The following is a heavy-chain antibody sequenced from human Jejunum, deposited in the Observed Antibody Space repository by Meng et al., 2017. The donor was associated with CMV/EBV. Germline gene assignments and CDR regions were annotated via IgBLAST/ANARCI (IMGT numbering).Heavy chain of an antibody. CDR2: ISSSSGTI. CDR1: EVTFGSYE. J-gene: IGHJ4*02. CDR3: ARGDYDFWGGY. V-gene: IGHV3-48*03. D-gene: IGHD3-3*01. Sequence: ADSEVTFGSYEMNWFRQAPGKGLEWISFISSSSGTIYYADSVKGRFIISRDNAKNTLYLQMNSLRAEDTAVYYCARGDYDFWGGYWGQGTLVTVSS.